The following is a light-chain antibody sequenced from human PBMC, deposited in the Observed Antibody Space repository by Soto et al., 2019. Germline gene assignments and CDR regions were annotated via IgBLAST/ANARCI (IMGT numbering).Light chain of an antibody. Sequence: QSALTQPRSVSGSPGQSVTISCTGTSNDVGGYDYVSWYQHHPGKAPRLIIYDVTKRPSGVPDRFSASRAGNTASLTISGLQPEDEADYHCCSYAGTSTFYAFGTGTKGTVL. J-gene: IGLJ1*01. V-gene: IGLV2-11*01. CDR1: SNDVGGYDY. CDR3: CSYAGTSTFYA. CDR2: DVT.